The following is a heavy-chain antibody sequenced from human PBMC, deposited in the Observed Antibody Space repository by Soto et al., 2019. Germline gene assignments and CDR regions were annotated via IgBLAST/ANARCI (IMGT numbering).Heavy chain of an antibody. CDR3: ASAKRFKAYSSGWYGSYFDY. V-gene: IGHV4-34*01. CDR2: INHSGST. D-gene: IGHD6-19*01. Sequence: QVQLQQWGAGLLKPSETLSLTCAVYGGSFSGYYWSWIRQPPGKGLEWIGEINHSGSTNYNPSLKSRVTISVDTSKNQFSLKLSSVTAADTAVYYCASAKRFKAYSSGWYGSYFDYWGQGTLVTVSS. CDR1: GGSFSGYY. J-gene: IGHJ4*02.